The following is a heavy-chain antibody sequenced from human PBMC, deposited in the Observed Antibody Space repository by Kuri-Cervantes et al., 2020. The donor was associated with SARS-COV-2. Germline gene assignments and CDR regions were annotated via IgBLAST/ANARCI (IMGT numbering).Heavy chain of an antibody. V-gene: IGHV3-21*04. CDR3: ARDLYFWSGYYYYYYGMDV. Sequence: GGSLRLSCAASGFTVSSYSMNWVRQAPGKGLEWVSSISSSSSYIYYADSVKGRFTISRDNAKNTLYLQMNSLRAEDTAVYYCARDLYFWSGYYYYYYGMDVWGQGTTVTVSS. J-gene: IGHJ6*02. CDR2: ISSSSSYI. CDR1: GFTVSSYS. D-gene: IGHD3-3*01.